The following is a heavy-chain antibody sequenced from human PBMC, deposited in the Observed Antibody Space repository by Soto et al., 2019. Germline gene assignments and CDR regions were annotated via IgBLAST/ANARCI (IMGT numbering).Heavy chain of an antibody. CDR3: ARVPREIILVGMDV. Sequence: QVQLVQSGGEVKKPGASVKVSCKTSGYTFSSYGINWVRQAPGQGLEWMGWISGNTGKTNYAQKLQGRVTITTDTSTSTAYMELRSLRSDDTAVYYCARVPREIILVGMDVWGHGTTVTVSS. J-gene: IGHJ6*02. V-gene: IGHV1-18*04. CDR1: GYTFSSYG. D-gene: IGHD2-2*01. CDR2: ISGNTGKT.